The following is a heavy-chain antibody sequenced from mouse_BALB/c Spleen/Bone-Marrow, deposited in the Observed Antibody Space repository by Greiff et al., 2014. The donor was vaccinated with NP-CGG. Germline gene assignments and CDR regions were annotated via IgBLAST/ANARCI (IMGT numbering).Heavy chain of an antibody. CDR1: GYTFTEYT. CDR2: INPNIGGT. Sequence: VQLKDSGPELVKPGASVKISCKTSGYTFTEYTIHWVKQSHRKSLEWIGNINPNIGGTTYNQKLKGKATLTVDMSSSTAYMDLRSLTSEDSAVYYCARGRFAYWGQGTLVTVSA. V-gene: IGHV1-18*01. CDR3: ARGRFAY. J-gene: IGHJ3*01.